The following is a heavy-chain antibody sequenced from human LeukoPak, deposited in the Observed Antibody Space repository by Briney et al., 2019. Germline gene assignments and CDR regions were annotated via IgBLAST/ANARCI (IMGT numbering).Heavy chain of an antibody. J-gene: IGHJ4*02. CDR1: GFTFSSYG. CDR3: ARELAGSFFFDY. D-gene: IGHD3-10*01. CDR2: IWYDGSNK. V-gene: IGHV3-33*01. Sequence: GGSLRLSCAASGFTFSSYGMHWVRQAPGKGLEWVAVIWYDGSNKYYADSVKGRFTISRDNSKNTLYLQMNSLRAEDTAVYYCARELAGSFFFDYWGQGTLVTVSS.